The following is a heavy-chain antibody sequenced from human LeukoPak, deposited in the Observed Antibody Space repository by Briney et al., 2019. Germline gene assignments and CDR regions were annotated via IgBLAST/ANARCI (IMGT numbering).Heavy chain of an antibody. CDR3: AKDQGYSYYYLDY. J-gene: IGHJ4*02. V-gene: IGHV3-23*01. D-gene: IGHD5-18*01. Sequence: GGSLRLSCAASGFTFNTHAMSWVRQAPGKGLEWVSGINGNGASTYYSDSAKGRFTISRDNSKNTLYPQMSSLRAEDTAVYYCAKDQGYSYYYLDYWGQGTLVTVSS. CDR1: GFTFNTHA. CDR2: INGNGAST.